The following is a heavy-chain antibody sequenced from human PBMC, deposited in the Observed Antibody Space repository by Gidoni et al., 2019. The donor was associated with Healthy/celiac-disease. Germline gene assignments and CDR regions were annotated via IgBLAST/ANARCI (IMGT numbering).Heavy chain of an antibody. D-gene: IGHD5-18*01. CDR2: ISSSSSTI. Sequence: EVQLVESGGGLVQPGGSLSLSCAASGFTFSSYSMNWVRQAPGKGLEWVSYISSSSSTIYYADSVKGRFTISRDNAKNSLYLQMNSLRAEDTAVYYCARDRRVDTAMGYDAFDIWGQGTMVTVSS. CDR3: ARDRRVDTAMGYDAFDI. V-gene: IGHV3-48*01. CDR1: GFTFSSYS. J-gene: IGHJ3*02.